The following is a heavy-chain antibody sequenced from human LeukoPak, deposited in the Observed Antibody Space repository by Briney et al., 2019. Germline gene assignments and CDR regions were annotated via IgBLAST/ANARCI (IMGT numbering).Heavy chain of an antibody. CDR1: GFTFSSYW. V-gene: IGHV3-7*01. J-gene: IGHJ4*02. CDR3: AREDRIGYSSSWSIDY. CDR2: IKQDGSEK. Sequence: GGSLRLSCAASGFTFSSYWMSWVRQAPEKGLEWVANIKQDGSEKYYVDSVKGRFTISRDNAKNSLYLQMNSLRAEDTAVYYCAREDRIGYSSSWSIDYWGQGTLVTVSS. D-gene: IGHD6-13*01.